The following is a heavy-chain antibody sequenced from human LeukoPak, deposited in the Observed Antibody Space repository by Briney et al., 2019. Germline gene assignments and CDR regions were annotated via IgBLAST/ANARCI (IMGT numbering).Heavy chain of an antibody. Sequence: ASVKVFCKASGYTFTGYYMHWVRQAPGQGLEWMGWINPNSGGTNYAQKFQGRVTMTRDTSISTAYMELSRLRSDDTAVYYCARVRYYYDSSLGYWGQGTLVTVSS. CDR3: ARVRYYYDSSLGY. CDR2: INPNSGGT. CDR1: GYTFTGYY. D-gene: IGHD3-22*01. V-gene: IGHV1-2*02. J-gene: IGHJ4*02.